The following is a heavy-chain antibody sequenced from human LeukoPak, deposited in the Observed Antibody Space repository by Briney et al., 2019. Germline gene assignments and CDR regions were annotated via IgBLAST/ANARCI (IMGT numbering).Heavy chain of an antibody. Sequence: GGSLRLSCAASGFSFSSYAMSWVRQAPGKGLEWVSAISGSGGSTYYADSVKGRFTISRDNSKNTLYLQMNSLRAEDTAVYYCAKDSRVVTTRLSDYWGQGTLVTVSS. CDR3: AKDSRVVTTRLSDY. J-gene: IGHJ4*02. V-gene: IGHV3-23*01. CDR2: ISGSGGST. D-gene: IGHD3-22*01. CDR1: GFSFSSYA.